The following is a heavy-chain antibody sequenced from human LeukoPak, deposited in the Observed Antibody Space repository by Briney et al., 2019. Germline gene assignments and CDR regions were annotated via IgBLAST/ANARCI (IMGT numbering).Heavy chain of an antibody. D-gene: IGHD3-10*01. Sequence: GGSLRLSCAASGFIFDDYAMNWVRQAPGKGLEWVSLISGDGGTTYYADSVRGRFTVSRDNSKNSLYLHMNILRTEDSALYYCTKDLGIWFGDPPIGWYYYSGMDVWGQGTTVTVS. CDR1: GFIFDDYA. J-gene: IGHJ6*02. CDR2: ISGDGGTT. CDR3: TKDLGIWFGDPPIGWYYYSGMDV. V-gene: IGHV3-43*02.